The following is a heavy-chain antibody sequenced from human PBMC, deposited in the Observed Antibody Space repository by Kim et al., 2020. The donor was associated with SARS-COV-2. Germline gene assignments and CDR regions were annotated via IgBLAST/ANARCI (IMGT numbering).Heavy chain of an antibody. CDR3: ARLSRMYYYYYGMDV. CDR1: GGSFSGYY. D-gene: IGHD2-2*01. V-gene: IGHV4-34*01. J-gene: IGHJ6*02. Sequence: SETLSLTCAVYGGSFSGYYWSWIRQPPGKGLEWIGEINHSGSTNYNPSLKSRVTISVDTSKNQFSLKLSSVTAADTAVYYCARLSRMYYYYYGMDVWGQGTTVTVSS. CDR2: INHSGST.